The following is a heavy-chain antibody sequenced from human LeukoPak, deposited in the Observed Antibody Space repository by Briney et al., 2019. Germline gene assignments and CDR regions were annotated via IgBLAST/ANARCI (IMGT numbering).Heavy chain of an antibody. D-gene: IGHD4-17*01. CDR2: ISSSGNTT. J-gene: IGHJ5*02. CDR1: GFTFSDNY. CDR3: ARGATTTRFGRFDP. Sequence: GGSLRLSCAASGFTFSDNYMSWIRQAPGKGLEWVSYISSSGNTTYHADSVKGRFTISRDNPKKSLYLQMNSLRAEDTAVYYCARGATTTRFGRFDPWGQGTLVIVSS. V-gene: IGHV3-11*04.